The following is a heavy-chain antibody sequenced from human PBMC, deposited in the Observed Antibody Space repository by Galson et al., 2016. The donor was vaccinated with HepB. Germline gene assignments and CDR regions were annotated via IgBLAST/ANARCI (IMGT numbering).Heavy chain of an antibody. CDR3: AKEMRWLKLGLDY. Sequence: SLRLSCAASGFTFTDHAMSWVRLVPGKGLEWVAVVSGNGGTLYYSDSVKGRFTISRDNSKNTIYLQMNSLRAEDTATYYCAKEMRWLKLGLDYWGQGTRVTVSS. V-gene: IGHV3-23*01. J-gene: IGHJ4*02. CDR2: VSGNGGTL. D-gene: IGHD5-24*01. CDR1: GFTFTDHA.